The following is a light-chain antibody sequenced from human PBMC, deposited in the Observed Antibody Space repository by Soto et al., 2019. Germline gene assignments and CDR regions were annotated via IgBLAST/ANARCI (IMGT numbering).Light chain of an antibody. Sequence: VLTQSPGTLSLSPGERATFSCRASQSISSSYLAWYQHKPGQAPRLLIYGASSRATVIPHRFSGSGSGTHFTLTISRLEPEDCGMYYCQQYGGSPPYTFGQGTRLESK. CDR3: QQYGGSPPYT. CDR2: GAS. CDR1: QSISSSY. V-gene: IGKV3-20*01. J-gene: IGKJ2*01.